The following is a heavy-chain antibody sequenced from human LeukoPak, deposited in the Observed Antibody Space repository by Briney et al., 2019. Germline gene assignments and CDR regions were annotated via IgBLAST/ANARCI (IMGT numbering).Heavy chain of an antibody. Sequence: GGSLRLSCAASGFTFSSYDMHWVRQATGKGLEWVSAIGTAGDTYYPGSVKGRFTISRENAKNSLYLQMNSLRAGDTAVYYCARWTRAVAGFDYWGQGTLVTVSS. D-gene: IGHD6-19*01. CDR3: ARWTRAVAGFDY. J-gene: IGHJ4*02. CDR2: IGTAGDT. V-gene: IGHV3-13*01. CDR1: GFTFSSYD.